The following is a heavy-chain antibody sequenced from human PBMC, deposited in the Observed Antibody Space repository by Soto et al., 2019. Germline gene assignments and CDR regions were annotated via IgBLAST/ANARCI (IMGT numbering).Heavy chain of an antibody. CDR1: GSTFSDYG. CDR3: ATSGGGRVQPTV. Sequence: SGGSLRLSCAASGSTFSDYGMHWVRQAPGKGLEWVANIKQDGSEKYYVDSVKGRFTIFRDNAKTSLYLQMNSLRAEDTAVYYCATSGGGRVQPTVWGKGTMVTVSS. D-gene: IGHD1-1*01. V-gene: IGHV3-7*03. CDR2: IKQDGSEK. J-gene: IGHJ4*02.